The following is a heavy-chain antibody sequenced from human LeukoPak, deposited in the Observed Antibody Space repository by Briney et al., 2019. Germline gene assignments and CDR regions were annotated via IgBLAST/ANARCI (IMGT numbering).Heavy chain of an antibody. CDR3: ARDMVRGVMAPYYYYGMDV. CDR2: IWYDGSNK. D-gene: IGHD3-10*01. Sequence: GSLRLSCAASGFTFSSYGMHWVRQAPGKGLEWVAVIWYDGSNKYYADSVKGRFTISRDNSKNTLYLQMNSLRAEGTAVYYCARDMVRGVMAPYYYYGMDVWGQGTTVTVSS. J-gene: IGHJ6*02. V-gene: IGHV3-33*01. CDR1: GFTFSSYG.